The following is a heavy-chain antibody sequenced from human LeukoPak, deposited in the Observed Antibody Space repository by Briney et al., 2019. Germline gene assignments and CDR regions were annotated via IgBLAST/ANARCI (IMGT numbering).Heavy chain of an antibody. V-gene: IGHV1-8*01. Sequence: ASVKVSCKASGYTFISYGINWVRQATGQGLEWMGWMNPNSGNTGYAQKFQGRVTMTRNTSISTAYMELSSLRSEDTAVYYCARVLGPPGLLLWFWELSIGYYYGMDVWGQGTTVTVSS. CDR3: ARVLGPPGLLLWFWELSIGYYYGMDV. CDR2: MNPNSGNT. J-gene: IGHJ6*02. D-gene: IGHD3-10*01. CDR1: GYTFISYG.